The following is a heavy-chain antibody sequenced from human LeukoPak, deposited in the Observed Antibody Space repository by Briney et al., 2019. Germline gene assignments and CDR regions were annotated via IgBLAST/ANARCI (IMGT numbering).Heavy chain of an antibody. V-gene: IGHV4-61*02. CDR3: ANSIDFDYGDYYFDY. CDR1: GGPLSSGWFF. J-gene: IGHJ4*02. CDR2: FYTSGST. Sequence: SGALSLTCTVSGGPLSSGWFFLGWVPAPPGEGLEWVWGFYTSGSTNYNPSLKSRVTISLDTSKNQFSLKLSSVTAADTAVYYCANSIDFDYGDYYFDYWGQGALVTISS. D-gene: IGHD4-17*01.